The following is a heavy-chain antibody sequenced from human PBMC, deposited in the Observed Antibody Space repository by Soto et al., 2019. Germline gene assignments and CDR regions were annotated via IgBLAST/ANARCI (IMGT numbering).Heavy chain of an antibody. V-gene: IGHV4-39*01. CDR3: ARHHLHELVLDYFDY. Sequence: PSETPSLTCTVSGGSISSSSYYWGWIRQPPGKGLEWIGSIYYSGSTYYNPSLKSRVTISVDTSKNQFSLKLSSVTAADTAVYYCARHHLHELVLDYFDYWGQGTLVTVSS. CDR2: IYYSGST. D-gene: IGHD6-13*01. CDR1: GGSISSSSYY. J-gene: IGHJ4*02.